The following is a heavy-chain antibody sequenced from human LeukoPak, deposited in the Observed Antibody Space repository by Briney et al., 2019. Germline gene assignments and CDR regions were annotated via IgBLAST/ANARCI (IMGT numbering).Heavy chain of an antibody. CDR1: GGSISSYY. CDR3: ARDIFGPVRGVKESGFDS. V-gene: IGHV4-59*12. D-gene: IGHD3-10*01. Sequence: KPSETLSLTCTVSGGSISSYYWSWIRQPPGKGLEGIGYIYYSGSTNYNPSLKSRVTISVDTSKNQFSLKLSSVTAADTAVYYCARDIFGPVRGVKESGFDSWGQGTLVTVSS. CDR2: IYYSGST. J-gene: IGHJ5*01.